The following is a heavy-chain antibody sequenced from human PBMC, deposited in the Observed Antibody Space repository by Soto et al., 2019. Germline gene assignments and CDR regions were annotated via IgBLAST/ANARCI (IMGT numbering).Heavy chain of an antibody. V-gene: IGHV3-30*18. D-gene: IGHD2-15*01. CDR2: ISYDGSNK. CDR1: GFTFSSYG. Sequence: QVQLVESGGGVVQPGRSLRLSCAASGFTFSSYGMHWVRQAPGKGLEWVAVISYDGSNKYYADSVKGRFTISRDNSKNTLYLQMNSLRAEDTAVYYCAKDGDGGPAYWGQGTLVTVSS. J-gene: IGHJ4*02. CDR3: AKDGDGGPAY.